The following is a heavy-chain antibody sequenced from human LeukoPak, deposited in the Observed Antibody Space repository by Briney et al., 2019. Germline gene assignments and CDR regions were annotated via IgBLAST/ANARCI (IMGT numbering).Heavy chain of an antibody. CDR1: GGSVSTNY. CDR2: TSCSGTT. D-gene: IGHD5-12*01. Sequence: SETLSLTCSVSGGSVSTNYWSWIRQSPEKGLEWIAYTSCSGTTDYNPSLKSRLMISIDASKNQFSLKLSSVTAADTAIYYCARHSHNQVAGGWFDPWGQGTLVTVSS. J-gene: IGHJ5*02. V-gene: IGHV4-59*08. CDR3: ARHSHNQVAGGWFDP.